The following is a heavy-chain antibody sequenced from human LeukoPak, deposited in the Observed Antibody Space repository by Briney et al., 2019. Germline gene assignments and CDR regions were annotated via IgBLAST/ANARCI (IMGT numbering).Heavy chain of an antibody. CDR3: ASRGMQQLGAFDY. CDR2: IYYSGST. D-gene: IGHD6-13*01. J-gene: IGHJ4*02. CDR1: GDSISSHY. Sequence: SETLSLTCTVSGDSISSHYWSWIRQPPGKGLEWIGYIYYSGSTNYNPSLKSRVTISVDTSKNQFSLKLSPVTAADTAVYYCASRGMQQLGAFDYWGQGTLVTVSS. V-gene: IGHV4-59*11.